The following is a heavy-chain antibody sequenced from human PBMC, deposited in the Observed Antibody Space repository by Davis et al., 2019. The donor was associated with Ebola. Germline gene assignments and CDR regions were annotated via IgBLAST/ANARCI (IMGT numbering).Heavy chain of an antibody. Sequence: SETLSLTCTVSGGSISGYYWSWIRQPPGKGLEWIGEINHSGSTNYNPSLKSRVTISVDTSKNQFSLKLSSVTAADTAVYYCARASPTYYYDSSGYSGRPDAFDIWGQGTMVTVSS. CDR2: INHSGST. V-gene: IGHV4-34*01. CDR3: ARASPTYYYDSSGYSGRPDAFDI. D-gene: IGHD3-22*01. CDR1: GGSISGYY. J-gene: IGHJ3*02.